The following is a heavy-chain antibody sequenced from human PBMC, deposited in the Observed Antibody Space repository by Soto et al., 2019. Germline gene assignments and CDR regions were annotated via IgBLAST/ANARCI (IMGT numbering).Heavy chain of an antibody. J-gene: IGHJ6*02. D-gene: IGHD2-2*01. V-gene: IGHV2-5*02. Sequence: QITLKESGPTLVKPTQTLTLTCTFSGFSLSTSGVGVGWIRQPPGKALEWLALIYWDDDKRYSPSLKSRLTITKDTSKNQVVLTMTNMDPVDTATYYCAHSSRVVPAAMSQYYYYYGMDVWGQGTTVTVSS. CDR2: IYWDDDK. CDR3: AHSSRVVPAAMSQYYYYYGMDV. CDR1: GFSLSTSGVG.